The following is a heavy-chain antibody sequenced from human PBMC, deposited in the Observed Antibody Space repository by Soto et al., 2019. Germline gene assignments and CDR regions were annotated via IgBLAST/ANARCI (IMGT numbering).Heavy chain of an antibody. CDR1: GFTFSSYA. D-gene: IGHD1-1*01. CDR3: ASPKWNDVWKGNDAFDI. V-gene: IGHV3-23*01. J-gene: IGHJ3*02. Sequence: GGSLRLSCAASGFTFSSYAMSWVRQAPGKGLEWVSAISGSGGSTYYADSVKGRFTISRDNSKNTLYLQMNSLRAEDTAVYYCASPKWNDVWKGNDAFDIWGQGTMVTVSS. CDR2: ISGSGGST.